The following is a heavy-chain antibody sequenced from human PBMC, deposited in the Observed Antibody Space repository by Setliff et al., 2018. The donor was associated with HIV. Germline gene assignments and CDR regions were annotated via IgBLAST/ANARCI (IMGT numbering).Heavy chain of an antibody. V-gene: IGHV3-30-3*02. CDR2: ISHDGSSK. D-gene: IGHD6-13*01. J-gene: IGHJ4*02. CDR3: AKPPRPSSWPQYYFDY. CDR1: GFAFSSYA. Sequence: PGGSLRLSCAASGFAFSSYAVHWVRQAPGKGLEWVALISHDGSSKYYVDSVKGRFTISRDNSRNTLYLQMNSLRAEDTAVYYCAKPPRPSSWPQYYFDYWGQGTLVTVSS.